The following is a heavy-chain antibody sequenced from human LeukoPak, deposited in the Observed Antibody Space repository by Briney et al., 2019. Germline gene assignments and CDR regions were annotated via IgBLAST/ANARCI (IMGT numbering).Heavy chain of an antibody. D-gene: IGHD3-3*01. CDR2: INHSGST. CDR3: ARGQGDFWSGYYPKYYFDY. CDR1: GGSISSYY. Sequence: SETLSLTCTVSGGSISSYYWSWIRQPPGKGLEWIGEINHSGSTNYNPSLKSRVTISVDTSKNQFSLELSSVTAADTAVYYCARGQGDFWSGYYPKYYFDYWGQGTLVTVSS. J-gene: IGHJ4*02. V-gene: IGHV4-34*01.